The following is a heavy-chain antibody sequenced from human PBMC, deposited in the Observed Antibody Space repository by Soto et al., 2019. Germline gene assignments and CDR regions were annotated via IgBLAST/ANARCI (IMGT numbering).Heavy chain of an antibody. CDR3: AKEGTSGLYYFDY. CDR2: ISGSGGSP. J-gene: IGHJ4*02. CDR1: GFTFSNYA. D-gene: IGHD6-19*01. V-gene: IGHV3-23*01. Sequence: EVQLLESGGDLVQLGGSLRLSCAASGFTFSNYAMNWVRQAPGKGLGWVSPISGSGGSPYYADSVKGRFTISRDNSNNTLYLQMNSLRAGDSAIYYCAKEGTSGLYYFDYWGQGTLVTVSS.